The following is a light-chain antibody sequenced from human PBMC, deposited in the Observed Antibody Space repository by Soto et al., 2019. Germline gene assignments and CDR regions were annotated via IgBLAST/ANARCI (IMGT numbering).Light chain of an antibody. CDR3: QQSLTTPPT. J-gene: IGKJ1*01. CDR2: ETS. CDR1: QSISHY. Sequence: DIQMTQSPSSLSASVGDRVSITCRASQSISHYLNWYQQKPGKAPKLLIYETSTLQSGVPSRFSGSGSGTDFTLTISSLQPEDFATYYCQQSLTTPPTFGQGTKVDIK. V-gene: IGKV1-39*01.